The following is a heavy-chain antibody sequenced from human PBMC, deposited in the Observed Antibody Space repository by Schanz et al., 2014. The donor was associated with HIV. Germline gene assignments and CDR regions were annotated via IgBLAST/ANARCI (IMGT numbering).Heavy chain of an antibody. CDR2: ISAGVGTA. J-gene: IGHJ4*02. D-gene: IGHD3-3*01. V-gene: IGHV3-23*01. CDR1: GFTITSYG. Sequence: EVQLLESGGGLVQPGGSLRLSCAVSGFTITSYGMSWVRQAPGKGLEWVSTISAGVGTASYAGSVKGRFTISRDNAKNMLYVQMNSLRAEDTAVYYCAKGPTFGVLTPADWGQGTLVTVSS. CDR3: AKGPTFGVLTPAD.